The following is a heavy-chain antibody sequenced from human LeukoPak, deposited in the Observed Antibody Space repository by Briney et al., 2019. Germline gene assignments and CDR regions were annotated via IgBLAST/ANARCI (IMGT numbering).Heavy chain of an antibody. D-gene: IGHD4-23*01. V-gene: IGHV3-53*01. Sequence: GGSLRLSCAASGFIFSNYSMNWVRQAPGKGLEWVSLIYSGGTTYYADSVKGRFTISRDNSKNTLYLQMNSLRAEDTAVYYCARRAGGYSHPYDYWGQGTLVTVSS. CDR1: GFIFSNYS. CDR2: IYSGGTT. J-gene: IGHJ4*02. CDR3: ARRAGGYSHPYDY.